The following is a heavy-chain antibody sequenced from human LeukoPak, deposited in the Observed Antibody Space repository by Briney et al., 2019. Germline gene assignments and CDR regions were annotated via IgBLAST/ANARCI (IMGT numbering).Heavy chain of an antibody. D-gene: IGHD6-13*01. CDR2: IKQDGSEK. V-gene: IGHV3-7*01. Sequence: GGSLRLSRAASGFIFPNAWIHWVRQAPGKGLEWVANIKQDGSEKYYVDSVKGRFTISRDNAKNSLYLQMNSLRAEDTAVYYCAREGAAADTFDYWGQGTLVTVSS. J-gene: IGHJ4*02. CDR3: AREGAAADTFDY. CDR1: GFIFPNAW.